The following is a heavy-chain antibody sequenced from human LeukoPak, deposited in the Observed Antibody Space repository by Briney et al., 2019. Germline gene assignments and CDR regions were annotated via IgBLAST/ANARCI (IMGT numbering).Heavy chain of an antibody. CDR1: GFTVSSNY. J-gene: IGHJ4*02. CDR2: IYSGGST. CDR3: ARNSYSSSWYGDY. Sequence: GRSLRLSCAASGFTVSSNYMSWVRQAPGKGLEWVSVIYSGGSTYYADSVKGRFTISRDNSKNTLYLQMNSLRAEDTAVYYCARNSYSSSWYGDYWGQGTLVTVSS. D-gene: IGHD6-13*01. V-gene: IGHV3-66*01.